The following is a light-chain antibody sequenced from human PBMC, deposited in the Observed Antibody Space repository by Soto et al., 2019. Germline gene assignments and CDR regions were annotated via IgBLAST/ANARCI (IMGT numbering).Light chain of an antibody. V-gene: IGKV1-6*01. CDR2: GAS. J-gene: IGKJ1*01. CDR1: QDIRND. CDR3: LQDFKYPWT. Sequence: AIQMTQSPSSLSASVGDRVTITCRASQDIRNDLGWYQQKSGKAPKLLIYGASNLQSGVPSRFSGSGSGTDFTLPITSLQPEDFGPYYCLQDFKYPWTVGPGPNVDIK.